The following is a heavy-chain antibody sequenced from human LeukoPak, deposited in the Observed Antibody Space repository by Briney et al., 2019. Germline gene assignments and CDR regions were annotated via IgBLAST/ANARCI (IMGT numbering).Heavy chain of an antibody. CDR1: GFTFHASS. Sequence: AGGSLRLSCAASGFTFHASSMRWVRQAPGKGLEWVSYISNSSTYTNYADSVKGQFTISRDNANNSFYMQMNSLRAEDTAVYYCATGEVVTSIPFDSWGQGTLVTVSS. D-gene: IGHD2-21*02. CDR3: ATGEVVTSIPFDS. J-gene: IGHJ4*02. V-gene: IGHV3-11*06. CDR2: ISNSSTYT.